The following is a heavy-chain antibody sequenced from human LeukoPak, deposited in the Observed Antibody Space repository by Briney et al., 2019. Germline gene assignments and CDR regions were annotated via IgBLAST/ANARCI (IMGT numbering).Heavy chain of an antibody. V-gene: IGHV3-30*18. D-gene: IGHD3-16*01. J-gene: IGHJ4*02. Sequence: GGSLRLSCAASGFTFSSSGMHWVRLAPGKGLEWVAVISYDGSNKYYADSVKGRFTISRDNSENTLYLQMNSLRAEDTAVYYCAKQAGEDYNFDYWGQGTLVTVSS. CDR2: ISYDGSNK. CDR3: AKQAGEDYNFDY. CDR1: GFTFSSSG.